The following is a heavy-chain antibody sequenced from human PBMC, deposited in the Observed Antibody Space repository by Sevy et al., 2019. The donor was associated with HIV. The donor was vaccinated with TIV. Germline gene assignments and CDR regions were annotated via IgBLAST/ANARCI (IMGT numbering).Heavy chain of an antibody. V-gene: IGHV3-66*01. Sequence: VGSLRLSCAASGFTVSSDYMSWVRQAPGKALEWVSVIYSGGSTYYADSVKGRFTISRDNSKNTLYLQMNSLRAEDTAVYYCATDALGGDYFDYWGQGTLVTVSS. CDR1: GFTVSSDY. CDR3: ATDALGGDYFDY. D-gene: IGHD3-16*01. J-gene: IGHJ4*02. CDR2: IYSGGST.